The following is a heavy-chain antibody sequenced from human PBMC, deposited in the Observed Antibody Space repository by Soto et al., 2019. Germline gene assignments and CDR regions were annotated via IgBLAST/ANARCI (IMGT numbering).Heavy chain of an antibody. CDR2: MSYDGSNE. CDR3: AKGGTHTFEY. D-gene: IGHD1-26*01. CDR1: GFTFSHYA. V-gene: IGHV3-30*18. Sequence: QVQLVESGGGVVQPGRSLRLSCAASGFTFSHYAMHWVRQAPGKGLEWVALMSYDGSNEYYADSVKGRFTIPRDNSKNRLYPQNNRTGAEDRGVFFFAKGGTHTFEYWGQGTLATV. J-gene: IGHJ4*02.